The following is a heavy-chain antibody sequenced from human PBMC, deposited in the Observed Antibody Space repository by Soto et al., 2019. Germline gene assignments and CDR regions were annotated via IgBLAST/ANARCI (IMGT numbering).Heavy chain of an antibody. V-gene: IGHV3-23*01. CDR1: GFTFSSYA. J-gene: IGHJ6*03. CDR3: AKGETGYSSSWKYYYYYMDV. Sequence: GGSLRLSCAASGFTFSSYAMSWVRQAPGKGLEWVSAISGSGGSTYYADSVKGRFTISRANSKNTLYLQMNSLRAEDTAVYYCAKGETGYSSSWKYYYYYMDVWGKGTTVTVSS. CDR2: ISGSGGST. D-gene: IGHD6-13*01.